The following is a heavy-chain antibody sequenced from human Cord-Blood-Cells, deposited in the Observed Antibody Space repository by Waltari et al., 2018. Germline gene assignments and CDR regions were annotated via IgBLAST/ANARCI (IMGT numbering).Heavy chain of an antibody. CDR1: GYTFTSYA. CDR2: INAGNGNT. J-gene: IGHJ5*02. Sequence: QVQLVQSGAEVKKPGASVKVSCKASGYTFTSYAMHWVRQAPGQRLEWMGWINAGNGNTKYSQKFQGRVTITRDTSASTAYMELSSLRSEDTAVYYCARDKLYDFWSGSASWGQGTLVTVSS. CDR3: ARDKLYDFWSGSAS. V-gene: IGHV1-3*01. D-gene: IGHD3-3*01.